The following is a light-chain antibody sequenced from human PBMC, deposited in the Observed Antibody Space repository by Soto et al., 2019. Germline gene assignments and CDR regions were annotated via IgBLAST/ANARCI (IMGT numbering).Light chain of an antibody. J-gene: IGKJ1*01. CDR3: QQYPGT. V-gene: IGKV1-5*01. CDR1: QSISSW. Sequence: DIHMTQSPSTLSASVGARVTITCRASQSISSWLAWYQQTPGKAPKLLIYDASRLESGVPSRFSCSGSGTEFTLTISSLQPDDFATYYCQQYPGTFGQGTKVDIK. CDR2: DAS.